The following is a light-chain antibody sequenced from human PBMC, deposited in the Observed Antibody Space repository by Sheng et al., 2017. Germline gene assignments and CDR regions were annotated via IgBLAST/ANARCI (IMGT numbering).Light chain of an antibody. Sequence: QSALTQPASVSGSPGQSITISCTGTTSDVGGYNYVSWYQHHPGKAPKLMIFDVSYRPSGVSNRFSGSKSGNTASLTISGLQSEDEADYYCISYTSSSTWVFGGGTRLTVL. CDR2: DVS. V-gene: IGLV2-14*03. J-gene: IGLJ3*02. CDR3: ISYTSSSTWV. CDR1: TSDVGGYNY.